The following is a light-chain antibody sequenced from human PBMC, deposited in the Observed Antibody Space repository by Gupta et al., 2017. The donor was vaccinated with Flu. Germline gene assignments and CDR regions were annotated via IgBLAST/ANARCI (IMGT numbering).Light chain of an antibody. Sequence: APRLLIYNDNQRPSGVPDRFSGSKSGTSASLAIGGLQSEDEADYYWAAWDDSLTALSADGSLTGLWVFGGGTKLSVL. V-gene: IGLV1-44*01. CDR2: NDN. J-gene: IGLJ3*02. CDR3: AAWDDSLTALSADGSLTGLWV.